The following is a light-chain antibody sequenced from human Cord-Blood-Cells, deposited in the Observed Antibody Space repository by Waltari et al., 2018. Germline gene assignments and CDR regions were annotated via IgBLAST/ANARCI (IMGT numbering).Light chain of an antibody. Sequence: QSALPHPASVSGSPGQSITISCTGTSSDVGGYKYFSWYQQHPGKAPKLMIYEVSNRPSGVSNRFSGSKSGNTASLTISVLQAEDEADYYCSSYTSSSTKVFGTGTKVTVL. J-gene: IGLJ1*01. CDR1: SSDVGGYKY. V-gene: IGLV2-14*01. CDR3: SSYTSSSTKV. CDR2: EVS.